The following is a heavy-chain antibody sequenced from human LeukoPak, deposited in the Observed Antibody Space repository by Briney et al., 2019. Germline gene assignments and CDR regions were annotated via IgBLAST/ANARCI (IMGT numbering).Heavy chain of an antibody. V-gene: IGHV3-33*08. D-gene: IGHD1-26*01. J-gene: IGHJ4*02. CDR2: IWYDGSNE. CDR1: GFTFSSYW. CDR3: ARPLVGDALDY. Sequence: GGSLRLSCAASGFTFSSYWMHWVRQAPGKGLEWVAVIWYDGSNEYYADSVKGRFTIFRDNSKNTLHLQMNSLRAEDTAVYYCARPLVGDALDYWGQGTLITVSS.